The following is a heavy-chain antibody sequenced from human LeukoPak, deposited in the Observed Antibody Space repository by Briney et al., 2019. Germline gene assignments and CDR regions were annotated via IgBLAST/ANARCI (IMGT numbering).Heavy chain of an antibody. CDR2: ISSSSSYI. Sequence: KPGGSLRLSCAASGFTFSSYSMNWVRQAPGKGLEWVSSISSSSSYIYYADSVKGRSNISRDNAKNSLYLQMNSLRAEDTAVYYCARVEGLEYDSSGYYYTFDYWGQGTLVTVSS. V-gene: IGHV3-21*01. CDR1: GFTFSSYS. J-gene: IGHJ4*02. D-gene: IGHD3-22*01. CDR3: ARVEGLEYDSSGYYYTFDY.